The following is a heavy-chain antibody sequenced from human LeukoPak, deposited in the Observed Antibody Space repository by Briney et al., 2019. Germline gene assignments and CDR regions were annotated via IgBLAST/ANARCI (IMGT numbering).Heavy chain of an antibody. Sequence: GGSLRLSCAASGFTFSSYAMSWVRQAPGKGLEWVSGISGGAISTYYADSVKGRFTISRDNSKNTLYLQMNSLRAEDTAAYHCAKSSSLVVITNFDYWGQGTLVTVSS. CDR1: GFTFSSYA. D-gene: IGHD3-22*01. V-gene: IGHV3-23*01. J-gene: IGHJ4*02. CDR2: ISGGAIST. CDR3: AKSSSLVVITNFDY.